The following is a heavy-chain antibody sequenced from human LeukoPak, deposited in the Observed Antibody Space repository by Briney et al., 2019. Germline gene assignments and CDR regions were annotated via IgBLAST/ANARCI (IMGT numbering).Heavy chain of an antibody. D-gene: IGHD2-2*01. CDR2: ISSSSSYI. V-gene: IGHV3-21*01. CDR1: GFTFSSYS. J-gene: IGHJ6*03. Sequence: GRSLRLSCAASGFTFSSYSMNWVRQAPGKGLEWVSSISSSSSYIYYADSVKGRFTISRDNAKNSLYLQMNSLRAEDTAVYYCARDGVYCSSTSCLNYYYYYMDVWGKGTTVTVSS. CDR3: ARDGVYCSSTSCLNYYYYYMDV.